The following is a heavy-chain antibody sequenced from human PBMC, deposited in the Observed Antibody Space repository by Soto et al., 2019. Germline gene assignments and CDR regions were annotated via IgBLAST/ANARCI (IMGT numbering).Heavy chain of an antibody. CDR1: GYIFTSYY. CDR2: INPSGGST. J-gene: IGHJ4*02. V-gene: IGHV1-46*01. D-gene: IGHD3-22*01. Sequence: ASVKVSCKASGYIFTSYYMHWVRQAPGQGLEWMGIINPSGGSTSYAQKFQGRVTMTKDTSTSTVYMELSSLRSEDTAVYYCARDGYYYDSSGYCFDYWGQGTLVTVSS. CDR3: ARDGYYYDSSGYCFDY.